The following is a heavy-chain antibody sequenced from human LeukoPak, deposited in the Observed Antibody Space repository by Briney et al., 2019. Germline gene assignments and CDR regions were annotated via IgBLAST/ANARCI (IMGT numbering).Heavy chain of an antibody. Sequence: SVKVSCKASGGTFSSYAISWVRQAPGQGLEWMGGIIPIFGTANYAQKFQGRVTITADKSTSTAYMELSSLRSDDTAVYYCAREHKSYSSSRYYYMDVWGKGTTVTVSS. CDR3: AREHKSYSSSRYYYMDV. CDR2: IIPIFGTA. D-gene: IGHD6-6*01. J-gene: IGHJ6*03. CDR1: GGTFSSYA. V-gene: IGHV1-69*06.